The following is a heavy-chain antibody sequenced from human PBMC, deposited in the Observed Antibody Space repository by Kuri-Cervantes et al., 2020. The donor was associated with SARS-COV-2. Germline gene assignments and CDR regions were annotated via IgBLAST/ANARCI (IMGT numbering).Heavy chain of an antibody. V-gene: IGHV3-20*04. CDR1: GFTFSNSD. J-gene: IGHJ4*02. Sequence: ETLSLTCAASGFTFSNSDMNWVRQAPGKGLEWVSGINWNGGSTGYADSVKGRFTISRDNAKNSLYLQMNSLRAEDTALYYCASHPKRFLEWSFDYWGQGTLVTVSS. CDR3: ASHPKRFLEWSFDY. D-gene: IGHD3-3*01. CDR2: INWNGGST.